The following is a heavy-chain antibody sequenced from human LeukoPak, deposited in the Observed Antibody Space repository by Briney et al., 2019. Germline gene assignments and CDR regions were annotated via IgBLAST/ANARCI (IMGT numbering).Heavy chain of an antibody. D-gene: IGHD3-10*01. CDR2: IYTSGST. V-gene: IGHV4-4*07. J-gene: IGHJ4*02. CDR3: ARAGHYYGSGSHTSDY. Sequence: PSETLSLTCTVSGGSISSYYWSWIRQPAGKGLEWIGRIYTSGSTNYNPSFKSRVTMSVDTSKNQFSLKLSSVTAADTAVYYCARAGHYYGSGSHTSDYWGQGTLVTVSS. CDR1: GGSISSYY.